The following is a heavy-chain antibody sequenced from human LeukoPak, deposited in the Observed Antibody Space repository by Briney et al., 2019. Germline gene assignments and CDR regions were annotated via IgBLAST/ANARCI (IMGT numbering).Heavy chain of an antibody. J-gene: IGHJ6*02. CDR3: ARSHRPYDRGHYYGMDV. CDR1: GFTFSSYA. D-gene: IGHD3-22*01. CDR2: ISYDGSNK. V-gene: IGHV3-30*09. Sequence: GGSLRLSCAASGFTFSSYAMHWVRQAPGKGLEWVAVISYDGSNKYYADSVKGRFAISRDNSKNALYLQMKSLRTEDTAEYYCARSHRPYDRGHYYGMDVWGQGTKVTVS.